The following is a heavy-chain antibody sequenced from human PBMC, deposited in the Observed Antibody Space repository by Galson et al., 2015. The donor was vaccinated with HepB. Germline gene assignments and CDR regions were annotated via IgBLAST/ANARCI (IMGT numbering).Heavy chain of an antibody. J-gene: IGHJ2*01. Sequence: SVKVSCKASGYTFTSYDINWVRQATGQGLEWMGWMNPNSGNTGYAQKFQGRVTMTRNTSISTAHMELSSLRSEDTAVYYCARSEGITMVRGDLWGRGTLVTVSS. CDR1: GYTFTSYD. CDR2: MNPNSGNT. V-gene: IGHV1-8*01. D-gene: IGHD3-10*01. CDR3: ARSEGITMVRGDL.